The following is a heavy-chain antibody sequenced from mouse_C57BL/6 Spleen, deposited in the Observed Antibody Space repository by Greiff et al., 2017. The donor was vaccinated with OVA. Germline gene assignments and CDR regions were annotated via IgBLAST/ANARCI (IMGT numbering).Heavy chain of an antibody. CDR3: ARRTGTWFAY. CDR1: GYAFTNYL. D-gene: IGHD4-1*01. V-gene: IGHV1-54*01. Sequence: VKLMESGAELVRPGTSVKVSCKASGYAFTNYLIEWVKQRPGQGLEWIGVINPGSGGTNYNEKYKGKATLTADKSSSTAYMQLSSLTSEDSAVYFCARRTGTWFAYWGQGTLVTVSA. J-gene: IGHJ3*01. CDR2: INPGSGGT.